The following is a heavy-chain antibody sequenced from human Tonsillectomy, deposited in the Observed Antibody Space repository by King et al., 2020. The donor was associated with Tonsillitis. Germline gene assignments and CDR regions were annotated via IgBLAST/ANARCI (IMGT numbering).Heavy chain of an antibody. Sequence: VQLVESGAEVKKPGESLKISCKGSGYSFTDFWIGWVRQMPGKGLEWMGIIYPGDSDTRYSPSFQGQVSITADKSISTAYLQGSSLKASDTARYYCARPVVRFRAVISDAFDIWGQGTMVTVSS. CDR2: IYPGDSDT. CDR1: GYSFTDFW. D-gene: IGHD3-10*01. J-gene: IGHJ3*02. CDR3: ARPVVRFRAVISDAFDI. V-gene: IGHV5-51*01.